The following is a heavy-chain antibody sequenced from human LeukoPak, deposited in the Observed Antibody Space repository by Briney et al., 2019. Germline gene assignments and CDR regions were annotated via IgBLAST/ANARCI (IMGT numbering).Heavy chain of an antibody. CDR3: ARKSNSGWYGAFDY. D-gene: IGHD6-19*01. Sequence: ASVTLSCKASGYTFTGYYMHWVRQAAGQGLEWVGWIHPGGGSTDYAQKFRDRVTLTRDKSTNMAYMEETSLTSEDTAVYYCARKSNSGWYGAFDYWGQGTLVTVSS. V-gene: IGHV1-2*02. CDR2: IHPGGGST. CDR1: GYTFTGYY. J-gene: IGHJ4*02.